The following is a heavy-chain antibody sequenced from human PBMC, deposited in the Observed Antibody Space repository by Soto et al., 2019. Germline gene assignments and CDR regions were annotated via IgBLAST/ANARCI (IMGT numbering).Heavy chain of an antibody. J-gene: IGHJ4*02. V-gene: IGHV1-18*01. D-gene: IGHD3-9*01. CDR1: GYTFTSYG. Sequence: QVQLVQSGAEVKKPGASVKVSCKASGYTFTSYGISWVRQAPGQGLEWMGWISAYNGNTNYAQKLQGRVTMTTDTSMSTAYMELRSLRSDDTAVYYCARYDILTGPSNPSDYWGQGTLVTVSS. CDR3: ARYDILTGPSNPSDY. CDR2: ISAYNGNT.